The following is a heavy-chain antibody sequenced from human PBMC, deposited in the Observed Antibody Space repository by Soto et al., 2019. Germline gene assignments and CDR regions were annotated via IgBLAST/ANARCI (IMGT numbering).Heavy chain of an antibody. Sequence: SETLSLTCAVYGGSFSGYYWSWIRQPPGKGLEWIGEINHSGSTNYNPSLKSRVTISVGTSKNQFSLKLSSVTAADTAVYYCAGAQQLARTRYFDYWGQGTLVTVSS. CDR1: GGSFSGYY. CDR2: INHSGST. D-gene: IGHD6-6*01. J-gene: IGHJ4*02. V-gene: IGHV4-34*01. CDR3: AGAQQLARTRYFDY.